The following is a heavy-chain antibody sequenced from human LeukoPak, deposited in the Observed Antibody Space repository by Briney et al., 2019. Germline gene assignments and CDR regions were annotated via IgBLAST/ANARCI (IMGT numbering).Heavy chain of an antibody. CDR3: AREYDSSGYYYGY. Sequence: SVKVSCKASGGTFSSYAISWVRQAPGQGLEWMGGFIPIFGTANYAQKFQGRVTITTDESTSTAYMELSSLRSEDTAVYYCAREYDSSGYYYGYWGQGTLVTVSS. V-gene: IGHV1-69*05. CDR2: FIPIFGTA. J-gene: IGHJ4*02. CDR1: GGTFSSYA. D-gene: IGHD3-22*01.